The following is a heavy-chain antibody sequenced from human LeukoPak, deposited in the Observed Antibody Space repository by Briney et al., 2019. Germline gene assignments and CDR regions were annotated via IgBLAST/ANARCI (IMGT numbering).Heavy chain of an antibody. CDR2: INHSGST. CDR3: ARRSYNSPLRY. Sequence: PSETLSLTCTVSGGSISSYYWNWIRQPPGKGLEWIGEINHSGSTKYNPSLKNRVTISVDTSKNQISLKLSSVTAADTAVYYCARRSYNSPLRYWGQGTLVTVSS. V-gene: IGHV4-34*01. J-gene: IGHJ4*02. CDR1: GGSISSYY. D-gene: IGHD3-10*01.